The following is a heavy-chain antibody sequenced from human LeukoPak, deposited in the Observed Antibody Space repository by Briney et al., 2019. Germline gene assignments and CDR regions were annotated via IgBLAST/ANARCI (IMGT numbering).Heavy chain of an antibody. CDR3: TTVGINDFYYMDV. Sequence: EGSLRLSCAVSGFTFSNAWMNWVRQAPGKGLEWVGRIKSKTDGGTTDYAAPVKGRFIISRDDSRNTLYLQMISLKTEDTAVYYCTTVGINDFYYMDVWGKGTTVTVSS. J-gene: IGHJ6*03. V-gene: IGHV3-15*01. D-gene: IGHD1-14*01. CDR2: IKSKTDGGTT. CDR1: GFTFSNAW.